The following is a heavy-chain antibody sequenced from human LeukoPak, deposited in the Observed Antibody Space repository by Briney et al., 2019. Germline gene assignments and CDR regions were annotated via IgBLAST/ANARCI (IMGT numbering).Heavy chain of an antibody. CDR2: ISSSSYI. J-gene: IGHJ4*02. CDR3: ARGLMVRGVLFDY. V-gene: IGHV3-21*01. CDR1: GFTFSSYS. D-gene: IGHD3-10*01. Sequence: GGSLRLSCAASGFTFSSYSMNWVRQAPGKGLEWVSSISSSSYIYYADSVKGRFTISRDNAKNSLYLQMNSLRAEDTAVYYCARGLMVRGVLFDYWGQGTLVTVSS.